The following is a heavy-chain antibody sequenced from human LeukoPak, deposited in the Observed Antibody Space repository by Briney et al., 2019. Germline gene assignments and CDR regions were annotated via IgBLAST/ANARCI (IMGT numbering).Heavy chain of an antibody. CDR3: ARAGIVVVPGAMELSDFDY. J-gene: IGHJ4*02. CDR1: GGSFSGYY. Sequence: TSETLSLTCAVYGGSFSGYYWSWIRQPPGKGLEWIGEINHSGSTNYNPSLKSRVTISVDTSKNQFSLKLSSVTAADTAVYFCARAGIVVVPGAMELSDFDYWGQGTLVTVSS. V-gene: IGHV4-34*01. CDR2: INHSGST. D-gene: IGHD2-2*01.